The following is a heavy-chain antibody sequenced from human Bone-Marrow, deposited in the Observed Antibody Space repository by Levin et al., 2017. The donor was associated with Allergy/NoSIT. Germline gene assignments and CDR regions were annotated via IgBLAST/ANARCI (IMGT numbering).Heavy chain of an antibody. CDR3: ASAGTRNCGSCYRSEGTLSGIDY. CDR1: GGSISSGDYY. CDR2: IYYSGST. V-gene: IGHV4-30-4*01. Sequence: SETLSLTCTVSGGSISSGDYYWSWIRQPPGKGLEWIGYIYYSGSTYYNPSLKSRVTISVDTSKNQFSLKLSSVTAADTAVYYCASAGTRNCGSCYRSEGTLSGIDYWGQGTLVTVSS. J-gene: IGHJ4*02. D-gene: IGHD2-15*01.